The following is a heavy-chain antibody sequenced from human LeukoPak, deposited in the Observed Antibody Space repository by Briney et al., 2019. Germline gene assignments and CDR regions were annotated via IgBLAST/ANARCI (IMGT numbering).Heavy chain of an antibody. J-gene: IGHJ4*02. D-gene: IGHD3-22*01. V-gene: IGHV3-49*04. Sequence: GGSLRLSCTASGFTLGDYAMSWVRQAPGKGLEWVGFIRSKAYGGTTEYAASVKGRFTISRDDSKSIAYLQMNSLKTEDTAAYYCTREGDYYDSSGYYPDPDYWGQGTLVTVSS. CDR2: IRSKAYGGTT. CDR1: GFTLGDYA. CDR3: TREGDYYDSSGYYPDPDY.